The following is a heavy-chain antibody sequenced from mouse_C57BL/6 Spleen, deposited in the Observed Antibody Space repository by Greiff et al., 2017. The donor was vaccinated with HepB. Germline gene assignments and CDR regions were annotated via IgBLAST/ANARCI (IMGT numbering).Heavy chain of an antibody. CDR3: TRSDDGYYRYWFAY. V-gene: IGHV1-15*01. Sequence: VKVVESGAELVRPGASVTLSCKASGYTFTDYEMHWVKQTPVHGLEWIGAIDPETGGTAYNQKFKGKAILTADKYSSTAYMELRSLTSEDSAVYYCTRSDDGYYRYWFAYWGQGTLVTVSA. D-gene: IGHD2-3*01. CDR2: IDPETGGT. J-gene: IGHJ3*01. CDR1: GYTFTDYE.